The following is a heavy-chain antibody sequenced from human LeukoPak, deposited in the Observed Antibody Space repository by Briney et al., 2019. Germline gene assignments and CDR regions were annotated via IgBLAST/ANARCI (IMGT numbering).Heavy chain of an antibody. J-gene: IGHJ3*02. CDR1: GYTFTSYD. V-gene: IGHV1-8*01. D-gene: IGHD5-18*01. CDR2: MNPNSGNT. Sequence: GASVKVSCKASGYTFTSYDINWVRQATGQGLEWMGWMNPNSGNTGYAQKVQGRVTMTRNTSISTAYMELSSLRSEDTAVYYCAGATDTDAFDIWGQGTMVTVSS. CDR3: AGATDTDAFDI.